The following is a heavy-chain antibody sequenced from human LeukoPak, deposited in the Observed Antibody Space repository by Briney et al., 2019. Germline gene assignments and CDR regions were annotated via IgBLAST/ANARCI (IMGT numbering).Heavy chain of an antibody. V-gene: IGHV1-69*05. CDR2: IIPIFGTA. CDR3: ARERGSEGAFDI. Sequence: ASVKVSCKASGGTFSSYAISWVRQAPGQGLEWVGGIIPIFGTANYAQKFQGRVTITTDESTSTAYMELSSLRSEDTAVYYCARERGSEGAFDIWGQGTMVTVSS. CDR1: GGTFSSYA. D-gene: IGHD1-26*01. J-gene: IGHJ3*02.